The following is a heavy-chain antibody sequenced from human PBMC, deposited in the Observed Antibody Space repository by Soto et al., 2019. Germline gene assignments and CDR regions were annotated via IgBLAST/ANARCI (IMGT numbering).Heavy chain of an antibody. CDR2: IGTAGDP. CDR1: GFTFSSYD. D-gene: IGHD6-19*01. CDR3: ARRDLRALRLVPRPGFDY. V-gene: IGHV3-13*05. Sequence: GGSLRLSCAASGFTFSSYDMHWVRQATGKGLEWVSAIGTAGDPYYPGSVKGRFTISRENAKNSLYLQMNSLRAGDTAVYYCARRDLRALRLVPRPGFDYWGQGTLVTVYS. J-gene: IGHJ4*02.